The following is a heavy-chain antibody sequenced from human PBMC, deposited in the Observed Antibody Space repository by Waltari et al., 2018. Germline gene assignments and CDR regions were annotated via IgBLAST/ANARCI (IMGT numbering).Heavy chain of an antibody. CDR3: ATGIQLWFGFDY. J-gene: IGHJ4*02. CDR1: GASFSTHY. Sequence: QVQLQQSGPGLVKPSETLSLTCTAAGASFSTHYWSVIRQPPGKGLEGIGYINYTGSTKYNSSLKSRVTLSVDTSKNQFSLELRSVTAADTAVYYCATGIQLWFGFDYWGQGALVTVSS. V-gene: IGHV4-59*11. CDR2: INYTGST. D-gene: IGHD5-18*01.